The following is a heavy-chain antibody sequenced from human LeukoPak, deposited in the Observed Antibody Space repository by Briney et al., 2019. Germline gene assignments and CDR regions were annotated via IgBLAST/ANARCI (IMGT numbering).Heavy chain of an antibody. J-gene: IGHJ4*02. CDR1: GGTFSSYA. CDR2: IIPIFGIA. Sequence: SVKVSCKACGGTFSSYAISWVRQAPGQGLEWMGRIIPIFGIANYAQKFQGRVTITADKSTSTAYMELSSLRSEDTAVYYCARRDYGGSNDYWGQGTLVTVSS. D-gene: IGHD4-23*01. V-gene: IGHV1-69*04. CDR3: ARRDYGGSNDY.